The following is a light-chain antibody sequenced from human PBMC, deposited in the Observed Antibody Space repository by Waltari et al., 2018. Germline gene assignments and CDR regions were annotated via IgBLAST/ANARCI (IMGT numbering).Light chain of an antibody. V-gene: IGKV3-20*01. Sequence: EIVLTQSPGTLSLSPGERATLSCRASQSVSSRYLAWYQQKPGQAPKPLRYGASSRATGIPDRFSGSVSGTDFPLTISRLEPEDFAVYYCQHYDTSPPTYTFGQGTKLEIK. CDR3: QHYDTSPPTYT. CDR1: QSVSSRY. CDR2: GAS. J-gene: IGKJ2*01.